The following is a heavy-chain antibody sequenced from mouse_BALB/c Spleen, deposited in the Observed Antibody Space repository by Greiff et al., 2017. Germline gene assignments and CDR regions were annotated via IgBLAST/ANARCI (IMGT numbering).Heavy chain of an antibody. Sequence: VQLKESGGGLVKPGGSLKLSCAASGFTFSDYYMYWVRQTPEKRLEWVATISDGGSYTYYPDSVKGRFTISRDNAKNNLYLQMSSLKSEDTAMYYCAREWGITTVVATRAMDYWGQGTSVTVSS. CDR2: ISDGGSYT. CDR1: GFTFSDYY. CDR3: AREWGITTVVATRAMDY. V-gene: IGHV5-4*02. D-gene: IGHD1-1*01. J-gene: IGHJ4*01.